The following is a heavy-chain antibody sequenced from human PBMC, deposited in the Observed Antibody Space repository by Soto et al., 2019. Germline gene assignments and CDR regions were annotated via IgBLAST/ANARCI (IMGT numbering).Heavy chain of an antibody. CDR3: PEGSGSYGGNYDY. J-gene: IGHJ4*02. D-gene: IGHD5-12*01. CDR1: GFDFDSYA. V-gene: IGHV3-9*01. CDR2: ISWNSGIV. Sequence: LVESGGGWVQPGRSLRLSCAASGFDFDSYAMNWVRQSPEKGLEWVACISWNSGIVAYADSVRGRFTISRDNARNSLFLQMDSLRPEDSALYYCPEGSGSYGGNYDYWGQGTLVTVSS.